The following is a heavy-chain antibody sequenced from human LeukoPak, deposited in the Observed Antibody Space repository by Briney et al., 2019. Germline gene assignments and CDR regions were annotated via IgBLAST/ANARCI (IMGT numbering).Heavy chain of an antibody. CDR1: GFTFDDYG. CDR3: AKLSRGSYYYYMDV. Sequence: GGSLRLSCAASGFTFDDYGMSWVRQAPGKGLEWVSGINWNGGSTGYADSVKGRFTISRDNAKNSLYLQMNSLRAEDTALYYCAKLSRGSYYYYMDVWGKGTTVTISS. J-gene: IGHJ6*03. D-gene: IGHD2/OR15-2a*01. CDR2: INWNGGST. V-gene: IGHV3-20*04.